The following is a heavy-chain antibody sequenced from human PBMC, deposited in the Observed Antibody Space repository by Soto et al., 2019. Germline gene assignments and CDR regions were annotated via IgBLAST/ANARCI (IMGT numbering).Heavy chain of an antibody. CDR1: GGSISAYY. V-gene: IGHV4-59*01. CDR3: ARLRGNRYSYVYGMDV. Sequence: SEPLSLTCTVSGGSISAYYWNWIRQPPGKGLEYIGYIYGSVSTNYNPSLKSRVTISVDTSKNQFSLKLNSVTSADTAVYFCARLRGNRYSYVYGMDVWGQGTTVTVS. J-gene: IGHJ6*02. CDR2: IYGSVST. D-gene: IGHD3-10*01.